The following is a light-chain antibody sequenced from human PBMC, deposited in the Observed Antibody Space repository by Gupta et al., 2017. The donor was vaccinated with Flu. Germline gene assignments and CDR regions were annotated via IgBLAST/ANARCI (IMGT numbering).Light chain of an antibody. V-gene: IGLV1-40*01. Sequence: QSVLTPPPSFPGATGPSATTPCTCSSANIGAGYDVHWYQQLPGTAPTLLIFVNRNRPSGVPERVSVSTSGTSASAAITVLQAEEEADYYCQSYDNSPSGLGVFGGGTKLTVL. CDR1: SANIGAGYD. CDR2: VNR. CDR3: QSYDNSPSGLGV. J-gene: IGLJ3*02.